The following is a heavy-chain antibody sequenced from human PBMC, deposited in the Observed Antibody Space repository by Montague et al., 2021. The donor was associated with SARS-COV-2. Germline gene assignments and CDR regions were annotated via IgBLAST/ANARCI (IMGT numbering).Heavy chain of an antibody. D-gene: IGHD3-22*01. CDR2: INHSGST. V-gene: IGHV4-34*01. CDR1: GGSVSDYY. Sequence: SETLSLTCAVYGGSVSDYYWSWIRQPPGKGLEWIGEINHSGSTNYNPSLKSRVTTSVDTSKNQFSLKLTSVTAADTAVYCCAGGPRITMIVVVITDIWFDPWGQGTLVTVSS. CDR3: AGGPRITMIVVVITDIWFDP. J-gene: IGHJ5*02.